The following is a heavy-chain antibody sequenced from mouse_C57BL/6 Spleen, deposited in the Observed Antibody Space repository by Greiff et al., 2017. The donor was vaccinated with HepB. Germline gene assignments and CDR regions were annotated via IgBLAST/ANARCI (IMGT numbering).Heavy chain of an antibody. CDR2: IRLKSDNYAT. V-gene: IGHV6-3*01. Sequence: VTVEESGGGLVQPGGSMKLSCVASGFTFSNYWMNWVRQSPEQGLEWVAQIRLKSDNYATHYAESVKGRFTISRDDSKSRVYLQMNNLRAEDTGIYYCTVITTVVATGFDYWGQGTTLTVSS. CDR1: GFTFSNYW. D-gene: IGHD1-1*01. J-gene: IGHJ2*01. CDR3: TVITTVVATGFDY.